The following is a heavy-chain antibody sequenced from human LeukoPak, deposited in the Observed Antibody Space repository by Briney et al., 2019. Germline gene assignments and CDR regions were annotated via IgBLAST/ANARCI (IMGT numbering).Heavy chain of an antibody. CDR3: AKDVSGVAGDAFDI. V-gene: IGHV3-23*01. CDR1: GFTFSNYY. CDR2: ISGSGGST. J-gene: IGHJ3*02. D-gene: IGHD1-26*01. Sequence: QSGGSLRLSCVASGFTFSNYYMGWIRQAPGKGLEWVSAISGSGGSTYYADSVKGRFTISRDNSKNTLYLQMNSLRAEDTAVYYCAKDVSGVAGDAFDIWGQGTMVTVSS.